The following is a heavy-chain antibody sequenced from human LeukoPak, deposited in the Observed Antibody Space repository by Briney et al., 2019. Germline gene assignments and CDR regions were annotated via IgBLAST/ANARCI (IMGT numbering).Heavy chain of an antibody. J-gene: IGHJ5*02. CDR2: INHSGST. V-gene: IGHV4-34*01. CDR3: ARGSPIARPGWFDP. Sequence: SETLSLTCAVYGGSFSGYYWSWIRQPPGKGLEWIGEINHSGSTNYNPSLKSRVTISVDTSKNQFSLKLSSVTAADTAVYYCARGSPIARPGWFDPWGQGTLVTVSS. D-gene: IGHD6-6*01. CDR1: GGSFSGYY.